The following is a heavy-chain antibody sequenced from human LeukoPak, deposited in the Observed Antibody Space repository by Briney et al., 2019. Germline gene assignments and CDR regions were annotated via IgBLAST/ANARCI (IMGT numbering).Heavy chain of an antibody. J-gene: IGHJ4*02. CDR1: GGSFSGYY. CDR2: INHSGST. CDR3: AREIFVWGSYPQSDY. D-gene: IGHD3-16*02. Sequence: SETLSLTCAVYGGSFSGYYWSWIRQPPGKGLEWIGEINHSGSTNYNPSLKSRVTISVDTSKNQFSLKLSSVTAADTAVYYCAREIFVWGSYPQSDYWGQGTLVTVSS. V-gene: IGHV4-34*01.